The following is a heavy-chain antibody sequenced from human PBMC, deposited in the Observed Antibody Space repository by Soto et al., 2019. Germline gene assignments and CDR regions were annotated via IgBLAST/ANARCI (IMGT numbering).Heavy chain of an antibody. CDR3: ARDRTVGVTLSLHF. D-gene: IGHD1-26*01. V-gene: IGHV4-59*01. Sequence: SETLSLTCTVSGGSITDYYWSWIRQPPGKGLDVIAYVYNSGSTNSNPSLKSRGTTSVDTAKNQLSLKLGSVTAADTAVYYRARDRTVGVTLSLHFWGLGTLVTVSS. CDR2: VYNSGST. CDR1: GGSITDYY. J-gene: IGHJ1*01.